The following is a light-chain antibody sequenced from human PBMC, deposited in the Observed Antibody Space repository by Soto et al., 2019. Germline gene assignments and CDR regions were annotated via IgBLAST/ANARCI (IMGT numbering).Light chain of an antibody. V-gene: IGKV1D-16*01. CDR2: AAS. CDR3: QQYNSYTIT. J-gene: IGKJ5*01. Sequence: IQMTQSPSSLSASVGDRVIITCRASHDISSWLGWYQHKPEKAPKSLIYAASSLQSGVPSRFSGRGSGTDFTLTISSLQTEDFATYDCQQYNSYTITFGQGTRVEIK. CDR1: HDISSW.